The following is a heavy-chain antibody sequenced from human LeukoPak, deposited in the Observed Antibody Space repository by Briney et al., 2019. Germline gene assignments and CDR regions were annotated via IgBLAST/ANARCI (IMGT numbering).Heavy chain of an antibody. CDR2: IYYSGST. CDR3: ARSGFIYYYGMDV. J-gene: IGHJ6*04. V-gene: IGHV4-59*01. D-gene: IGHD5-12*01. CDR1: GGSISIYY. Sequence: SETLSLTCTVSGGSISIYYWRWIRRPPGKGLEGVGYIYYSGSTNYNPSLKSRVTISVDTTKNQFSLKLSSATAADTAVYYCARSGFIYYYGMDVWGKGTTVTVSS.